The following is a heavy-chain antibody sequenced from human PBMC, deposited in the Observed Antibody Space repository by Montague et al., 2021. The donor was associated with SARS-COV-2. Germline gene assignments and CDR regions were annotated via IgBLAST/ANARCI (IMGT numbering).Heavy chain of an antibody. D-gene: IGHD3-9*01. J-gene: IGHJ4*02. CDR1: GVSVTDYY. V-gene: IGHV4-59*08. Sequence: SETLSLTCTVSGVSVTDYYWSWIRQPPGKGLEWVGDVLYNKGTNYNPSLKSRVTISVGTSKNQFSLKLSSVTAADTAVYYCARLGLRYFDWLLLGEGYFDYWGQGTLVTVSS. CDR3: ARLGLRYFDWLLLGEGYFDY. CDR2: VLYNKGT.